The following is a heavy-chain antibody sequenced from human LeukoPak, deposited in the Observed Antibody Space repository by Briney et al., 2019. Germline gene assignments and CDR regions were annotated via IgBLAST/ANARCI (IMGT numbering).Heavy chain of an antibody. D-gene: IGHD3-16*01. Sequence: SETLSLTCAVYGGSFSGYYWSWIRQPPGKGLEWIGEINHSGSTNYNPSLKSRVTKSVDTSKNQFSLKLSSVTAADTAVYYCAREDRDGGSAFDIWGQGTMVTVSS. J-gene: IGHJ3*02. CDR3: AREDRDGGSAFDI. CDR2: INHSGST. CDR1: GGSFSGYY. V-gene: IGHV4-34*01.